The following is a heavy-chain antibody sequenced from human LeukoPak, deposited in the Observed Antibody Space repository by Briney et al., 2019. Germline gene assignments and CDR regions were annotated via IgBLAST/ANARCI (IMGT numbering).Heavy chain of an antibody. D-gene: IGHD3-10*01. CDR1: GGSISSYY. Sequence: SETLSLTCTVSGGSISSYYWSWIRQPPGKGLEWIGYIYYSGSTNYNPSLKSRVTISVDTSKNQFSLKLSSVTAADTAVYYCARDYYGSGSWNYWGQGTLVTVSS. CDR2: IYYSGST. V-gene: IGHV4-59*01. CDR3: ARDYYGSGSWNY. J-gene: IGHJ4*02.